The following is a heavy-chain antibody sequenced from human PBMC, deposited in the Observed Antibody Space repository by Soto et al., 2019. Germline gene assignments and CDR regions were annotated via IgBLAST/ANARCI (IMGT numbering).Heavy chain of an antibody. V-gene: IGHV1-24*01. CDR2: FDPEDGET. J-gene: IGHJ3*02. CDR1: GYTLTELS. D-gene: IGHD7-27*01. Sequence: ASVKVSCKVSGYTLTELSMHWVRQAPGKGLEWMGGFDPEDGETIYAQKFQGRVTMTEDTSTDTAFMELSSLRSEDTAVYYCATDRGWGSDDAFDIWGHVTMVTVSS. CDR3: ATDRGWGSDDAFDI.